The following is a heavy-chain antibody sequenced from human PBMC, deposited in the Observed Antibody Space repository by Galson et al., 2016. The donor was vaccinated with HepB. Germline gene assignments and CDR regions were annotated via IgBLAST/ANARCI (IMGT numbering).Heavy chain of an antibody. Sequence: ETLSLTCAVSGGSISSSNWWTWVRQPPGKGLEWIGQVYHTGATNYNPALKSRVTISLDKSKNYFSLKLSSVTAADTAVYYCARGLGINYYDSSGYVYWGQGTLVTVSS. CDR3: ARGLGINYYDSSGYVY. CDR1: GGSISSSNW. D-gene: IGHD3-22*01. CDR2: VYHTGAT. J-gene: IGHJ4*02. V-gene: IGHV4-4*02.